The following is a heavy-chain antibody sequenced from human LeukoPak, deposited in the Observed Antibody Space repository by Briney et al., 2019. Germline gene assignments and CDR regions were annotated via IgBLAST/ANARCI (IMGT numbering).Heavy chain of an antibody. CDR3: ARRTSGGPTSDFDY. CDR2: IYYSGST. V-gene: IGHV4-39*07. CDR1: GGSISSSSYY. Sequence: KPSETLSLTCTVSGGSISSSSYYWGWIRQPPGKGLEWIGSIYYSGSTYYNPSLKSRVTISVDTSKNQFSLKLSSVTAADTAVYYCARRTSGGPTSDFDYWGQGTLVTVSS. J-gene: IGHJ4*02. D-gene: IGHD3-16*01.